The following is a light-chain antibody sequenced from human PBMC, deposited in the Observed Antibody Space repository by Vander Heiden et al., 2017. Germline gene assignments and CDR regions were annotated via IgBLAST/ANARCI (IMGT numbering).Light chain of an antibody. CDR1: QSVSSSY. V-gene: IGKV3-20*01. J-gene: IGKJ2*01. CDR2: GAS. Sequence: IVSTQSAGTLSLSPGERVTLSCRASQSVSSSYLAWYQQKPGQAPWLLIYGASSRATGIPDRFSGSGSGTDFTLTISRLEPEDFAVYYCQQYGTSPYTFGQGTKLEIK. CDR3: QQYGTSPYT.